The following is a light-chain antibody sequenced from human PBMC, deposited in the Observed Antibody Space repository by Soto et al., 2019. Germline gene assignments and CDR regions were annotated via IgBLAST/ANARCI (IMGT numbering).Light chain of an antibody. CDR3: QHYGGSPGT. J-gene: IGKJ1*01. V-gene: IGKV3-20*01. CDR2: GAS. Sequence: EIVLTQSPGTLSLSPGERATLSCRASQSVSSSYLAWYKQKPGQAPRLLIYGASSRATGIPDRFSGSGSGTDFTLTISRLEPADFAVYYCQHYGGSPGTFGQGTKVEIK. CDR1: QSVSSSY.